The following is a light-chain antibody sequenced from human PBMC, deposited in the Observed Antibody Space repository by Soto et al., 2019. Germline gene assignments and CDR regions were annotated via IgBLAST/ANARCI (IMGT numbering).Light chain of an antibody. CDR3: SSYAGGNLYV. J-gene: IGLJ1*01. CDR1: SGDVGGYNH. CDR2: EVS. Sequence: QSALTQPPSASGSPGQSVTISCTGTSGDVGGYNHVSWYQQHPGKVPKFMIYEVSKRPSGVPDRFSGSKSGNTASLTVSGLQAEDEADYYCSSYAGGNLYVFGTGTKVTVL. V-gene: IGLV2-8*01.